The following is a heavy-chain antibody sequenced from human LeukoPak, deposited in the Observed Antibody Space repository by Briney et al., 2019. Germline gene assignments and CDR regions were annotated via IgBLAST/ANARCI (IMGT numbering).Heavy chain of an antibody. J-gene: IGHJ6*03. CDR2: INHSGST. D-gene: IGHD6-13*01. Sequence: PSETLSLTCAVYGGSFSGYYWSWIRQPPGKGLEWIGEINHSGSTNYNPSLKSRVTISVDTSKNQFSLKLSSVTAADTAVYYCARQGVAAAGTPVRNYYYYYYMDVWGKGTTVTISS. CDR3: ARQGVAAAGTPVRNYYYYYYMDV. V-gene: IGHV4-34*01. CDR1: GGSFSGYY.